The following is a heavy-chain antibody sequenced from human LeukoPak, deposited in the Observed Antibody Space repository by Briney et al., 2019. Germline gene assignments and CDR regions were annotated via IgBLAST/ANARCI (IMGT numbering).Heavy chain of an antibody. CDR3: AGGYENYYYGMDV. Sequence: ASVKVSCKASGYTFTGYYMHWVRQAPGQGLEWMGWINPNSGGTNYAQKFQGRVTMTRDTSISTAYMELSRLRPDDTAVYYCAGGYENYYYGMDVWGQGTTVTVSS. J-gene: IGHJ6*02. V-gene: IGHV1-2*02. CDR2: INPNSGGT. D-gene: IGHD6-13*01. CDR1: GYTFTGYY.